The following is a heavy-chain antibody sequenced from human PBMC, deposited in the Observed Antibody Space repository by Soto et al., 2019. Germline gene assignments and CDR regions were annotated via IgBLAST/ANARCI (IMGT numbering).Heavy chain of an antibody. V-gene: IGHV3-73*01. Sequence: PGGSLRLSCAASGFTFSGSAMHWVRQASGKGLEWVGRIRSKANSYATAYAASVKGRFTISRDDSKNTAYLQMNSLKTEDTAVYYCTRAIQLWDEFDYWGQGTLVTVSS. J-gene: IGHJ4*02. D-gene: IGHD5-18*01. CDR3: TRAIQLWDEFDY. CDR2: IRSKANSYAT. CDR1: GFTFSGSA.